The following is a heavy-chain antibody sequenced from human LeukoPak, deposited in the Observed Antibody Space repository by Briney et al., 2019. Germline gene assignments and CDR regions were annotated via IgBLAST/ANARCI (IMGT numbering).Heavy chain of an antibody. V-gene: IGHV3-23*01. CDR3: AKVVAAGTKAFDI. Sequence: GGSLRLSCAASGFTFSSYAMDWVRQARGKGLEWVSVISGSGGGTYYADSVKGRFTISRGNSKNTLYLQMNSLRVEDTAVYYCAKVVAAGTKAFDIWGQGTMVTVSS. CDR2: ISGSGGGT. CDR1: GFTFSSYA. D-gene: IGHD6-13*01. J-gene: IGHJ3*02.